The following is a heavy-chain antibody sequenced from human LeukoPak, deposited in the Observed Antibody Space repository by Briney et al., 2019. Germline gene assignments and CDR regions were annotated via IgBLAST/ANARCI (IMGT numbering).Heavy chain of an antibody. V-gene: IGHV3-7*01. J-gene: IGHJ4*02. CDR1: GFTFGNYW. CDR2: IRQDGSEK. CDR3: ARSRGNSGSYPLDY. Sequence: PGGSLRLSCAASGFTFGNYWMSWVRQAPGKGLEWVANIRQDGSEKFYVDSVKGRFTISRDNAKNSLYLQMNSLRVEDTAVYYCARSRGNSGSYPLDYWGQGTLVTVSS. D-gene: IGHD1-26*01.